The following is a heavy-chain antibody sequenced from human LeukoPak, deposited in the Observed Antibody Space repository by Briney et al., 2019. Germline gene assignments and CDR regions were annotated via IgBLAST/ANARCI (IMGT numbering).Heavy chain of an antibody. D-gene: IGHD3-9*01. Sequence: GGSLRLSCAASGFTFSSYAMSWVRQAPGEGLEWVSGISASGETYYAESVKGCFTISRDNSRNTLYVQMDNLRAVDTAIYYCVKDKSRYPVYYFDYWGQGTLVTVSS. CDR2: ISASGET. CDR3: VKDKSRYPVYYFDY. V-gene: IGHV3-23*01. J-gene: IGHJ4*02. CDR1: GFTFSSYA.